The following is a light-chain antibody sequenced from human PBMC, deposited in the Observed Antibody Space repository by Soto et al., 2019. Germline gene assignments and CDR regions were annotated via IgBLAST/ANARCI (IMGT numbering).Light chain of an antibody. CDR3: QQYNNWPQT. V-gene: IGKV3D-15*01. J-gene: IGKJ1*01. Sequence: MVLTQSPGTLSLSPGERAILSCRASQTITSTYLAWYQQKPGQAPRLLIYDVFNRATGIPARFSGSGSGTEFTLTISSLQSEDFAVYYCQQYNNWPQTFGQGTKVDIK. CDR2: DVF. CDR1: QTITSTY.